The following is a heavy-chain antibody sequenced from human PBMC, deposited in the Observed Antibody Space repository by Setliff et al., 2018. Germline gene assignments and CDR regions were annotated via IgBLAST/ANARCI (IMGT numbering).Heavy chain of an antibody. V-gene: IGHV4-34*01. CDR2: INHSGST. CDR3: ARGGGSVLPNYYYFNYMDV. D-gene: IGHD2-15*01. CDR1: GGSFSGYY. J-gene: IGHJ6*03. Sequence: SETMSLTCAVYGGSFSGYYLSWIRQPPGKRLEWIGEINHSGSTNYNQSLKSRVTLSVDTSKNQFSLQLTSVTAADTAIYYCARGGGSVLPNYYYFNYMDVWGKGATVTVSS.